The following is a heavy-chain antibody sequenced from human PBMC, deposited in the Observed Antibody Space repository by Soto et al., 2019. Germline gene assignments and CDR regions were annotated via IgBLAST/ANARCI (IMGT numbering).Heavy chain of an antibody. D-gene: IGHD2-15*01. CDR2: ISYDVSNK. V-gene: IGHV3-30-3*01. J-gene: IGHJ6*01. CDR1: GFPFRSYA. CDR3: ARGDREDIAVVVGARPGEYRVDV. Sequence: QVQLVESGGGGVQPGRSLRLSCAAYGFPFRSYAMHWVRQAPGKGLECVAVISYDVSNKFYRDSVKGRFTISRDNSTNTLCLHINSLRYEDTAVYYCARGDREDIAVVVGARPGEYRVDVWGQGSTVSVSS.